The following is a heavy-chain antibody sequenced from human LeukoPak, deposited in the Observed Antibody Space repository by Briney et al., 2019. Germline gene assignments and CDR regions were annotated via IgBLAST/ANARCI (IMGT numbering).Heavy chain of an antibody. CDR1: GHPLRELS. J-gene: IGHJ3*01. D-gene: IGHD5-12*01. V-gene: IGHV1-24*01. CDR3: AREDPSGLDVFDL. Sequence: ASVKVSCKVSGHPLRELSTHWVRQAPGKGLEWMGGFDPEQGETISAQKFQDRVTMTEDISTDTSYLHLNTLKSEDTAVYYCAREDPSGLDVFDLWGQGTLLIVS. CDR2: FDPEQGET.